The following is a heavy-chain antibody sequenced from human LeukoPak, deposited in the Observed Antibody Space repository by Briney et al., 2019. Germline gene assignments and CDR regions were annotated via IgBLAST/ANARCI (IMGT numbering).Heavy chain of an antibody. Sequence: GGSLRLSCAGSGFIFSDYYMSWIRQAPGKGLEWLSYIRSSGDTRYYADSVKGRFTISRDNAKKSLYLQMNSLRVEDAGVYYCAREGVATDSFEIWGQGTTVTVSS. CDR2: IRSSGDTR. V-gene: IGHV3-11*01. D-gene: IGHD1-1*01. J-gene: IGHJ3*02. CDR3: AREGVATDSFEI. CDR1: GFIFSDYY.